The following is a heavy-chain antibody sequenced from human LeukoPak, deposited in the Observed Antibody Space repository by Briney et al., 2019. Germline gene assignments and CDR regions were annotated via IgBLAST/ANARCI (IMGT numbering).Heavy chain of an antibody. CDR1: GFTFSSYA. V-gene: IGHV3-64*01. CDR3: ARDTYSSSWEYNWFDP. CDR2: ISSNGGST. Sequence: GGSLRLSCAASGFTFSSYAMHWVRQAPGKGLEYVSAISSNGGSTYYANSVKGRFTISRDNSKNTLYLQMGGLRAEDMAVYYCARDTYSSSWEYNWFDPWGQGTLVTVSS. J-gene: IGHJ5*02. D-gene: IGHD6-13*01.